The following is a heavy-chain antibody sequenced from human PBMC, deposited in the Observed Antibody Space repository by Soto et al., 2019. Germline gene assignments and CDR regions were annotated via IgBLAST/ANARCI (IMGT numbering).Heavy chain of an antibody. Sequence: QVQLQESGPGLVKPSQTLSLPCTVSGGSISSGGYYWSWIRQHPGKALGWIGPIYYSGSTYYNPSPRTRVTLSLYASKKQFSLKLSSVTAADTAVYYCAREGDHWSGGSCYRWFDPWGQGTLVTVSS. V-gene: IGHV4-31*03. J-gene: IGHJ5*02. CDR3: AREGDHWSGGSCYRWFDP. D-gene: IGHD2-15*01. CDR1: GGSISSGGYY. CDR2: IYYSGST.